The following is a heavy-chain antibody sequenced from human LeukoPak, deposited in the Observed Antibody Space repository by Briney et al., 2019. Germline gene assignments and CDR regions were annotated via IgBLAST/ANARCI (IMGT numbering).Heavy chain of an antibody. V-gene: IGHV3-23*01. CDR2: ISGSGGST. CDR3: AKDKGPPDYGDYLGY. D-gene: IGHD4-17*01. Sequence: PGGSLRLSCAASGFTFSSYAMSWVRQAPGKGLEWVSAISGSGGSTYYADSVKGRFTISRDNSKNTLYLQMNSLRAEDTAVYYCAKDKGPPDYGDYLGYWGQGTLVTVSS. CDR1: GFTFSSYA. J-gene: IGHJ4*02.